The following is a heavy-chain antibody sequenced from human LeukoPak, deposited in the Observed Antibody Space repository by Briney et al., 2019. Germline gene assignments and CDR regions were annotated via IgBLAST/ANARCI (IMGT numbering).Heavy chain of an antibody. CDR2: INPNNGGT. CDR1: GYTFTGYY. J-gene: IGHJ5*02. D-gene: IGHD2-15*01. Sequence: ASVKVSCKASGYTFTGYYMHWVRQAPGQGLEWMGWINPNNGGTKYVQKFQGRVTMTRDTSISTAYMQLSRLRSDDTAVYYCARGYICSGGTCYSRLWFDPWGQGTLVSVSS. CDR3: ARGYICSGGTCYSRLWFDP. V-gene: IGHV1-2*02.